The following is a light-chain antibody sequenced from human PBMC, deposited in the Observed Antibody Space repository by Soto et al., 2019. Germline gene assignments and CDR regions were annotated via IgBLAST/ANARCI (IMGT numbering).Light chain of an antibody. J-gene: IGKJ5*01. CDR3: QSYNTDRPT. Sequence: DIQMTQSPSSLSASLGDRVTITCRASQAIANYLAWYQQKPGKVPKLLIYGASTLQSGVPYRLSGGGSGTELTLTISRLQPEDFATYYCQSYNTDRPTFGQGTRLEIK. V-gene: IGKV1-27*01. CDR2: GAS. CDR1: QAIANY.